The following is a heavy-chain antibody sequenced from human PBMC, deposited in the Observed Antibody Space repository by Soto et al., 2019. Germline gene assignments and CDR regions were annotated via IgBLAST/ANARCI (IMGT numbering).Heavy chain of an antibody. CDR1: GNTLSSYS. V-gene: IGHV1-69*13. Sequence: SVKVSCKASGNTLSSYSFTWVRQAPGKGFELLGGIIPILGTTDYAQKFQGRVTITADESTTTVYMELSGLTSEDTAMYYCARGYQPMLPFDYWGQGTLVTVSS. CDR3: ARGYQPMLPFDY. D-gene: IGHD2-2*01. J-gene: IGHJ4*02. CDR2: IIPILGTT.